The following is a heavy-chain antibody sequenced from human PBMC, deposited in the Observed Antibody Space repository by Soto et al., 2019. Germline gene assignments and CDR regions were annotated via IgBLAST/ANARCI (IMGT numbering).Heavy chain of an antibody. CDR3: AKVAYYDSSGYEEYGAFDI. D-gene: IGHD3-22*01. J-gene: IGHJ3*02. CDR2: IGGSGGST. V-gene: IGHV3-23*01. CDR1: GFTFSSYA. Sequence: EVQLLESGGGLVQPGGSLRLSCAASGFTFSSYAMSWVRQAPGKGLEWVSAIGGSGGSTYYADSLKGRFTISRDNSKNTLYLQMNSLRAEDTAVYYCAKVAYYDSSGYEEYGAFDIWGQGTMVTVSS.